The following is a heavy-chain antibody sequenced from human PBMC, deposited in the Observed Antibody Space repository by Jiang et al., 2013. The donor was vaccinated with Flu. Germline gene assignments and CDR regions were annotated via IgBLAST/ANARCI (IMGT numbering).Heavy chain of an antibody. D-gene: IGHD4-17*01. CDR1: GFTFSDYY. V-gene: IGHV3-11*06. J-gene: IGHJ4*02. CDR2: ISSSSSYT. CDR3: AREGTVTTSPDY. Sequence: GSLRLSCAASGFTFSDYYMSWIRQAPGKGLEWVSYISSSSSYTNYADSVKGRFTISRDNAKNSLYLQMNSLRAEDTAVYYCAREGTVTTSPDYWGQGTLVTVSS.